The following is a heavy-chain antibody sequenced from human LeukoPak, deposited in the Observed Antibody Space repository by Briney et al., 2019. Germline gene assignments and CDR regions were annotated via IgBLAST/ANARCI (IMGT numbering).Heavy chain of an antibody. Sequence: LEASVKVSCKASGYTFTGHYMHWVRQAPGQGLEWMGWINPDSGATNYAQKFQGGVTVTRDTSINTAYMELSRLISDDTAVYYCVRDKPQSSGGVFDIWGQGTMVTVSS. D-gene: IGHD2-15*01. J-gene: IGHJ3*02. V-gene: IGHV1-2*03. CDR1: GYTFTGHY. CDR3: VRDKPQSSGGVFDI. CDR2: INPDSGAT.